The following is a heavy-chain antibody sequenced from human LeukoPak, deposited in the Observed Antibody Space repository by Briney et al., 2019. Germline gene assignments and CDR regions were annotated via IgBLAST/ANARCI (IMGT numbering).Heavy chain of an antibody. CDR1: GFTFSSYE. J-gene: IGHJ4*02. V-gene: IGHV3-48*03. D-gene: IGHD2-8*01. CDR2: ISASGRSI. CDR3: ARDQEVLGY. Sequence: PGGSLRLSCVASGFTFSSYEMNWVRQAPGKGLEWVSYISASGRSIYYADSVKGRFTISRDIARNSLYLQMNSLRAEDTAVYYCARDQEVLGYWGQGTLVTVSS.